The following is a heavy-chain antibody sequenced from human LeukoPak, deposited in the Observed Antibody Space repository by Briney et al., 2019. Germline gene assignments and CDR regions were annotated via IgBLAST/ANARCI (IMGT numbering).Heavy chain of an antibody. J-gene: IGHJ4*02. Sequence: GGSLRLSCAASGFTCSNALMSWVRQAPGKGLEWVGRIKSEIEGGTTDYAAPVKGRFTISRDDSKNTLYLQMNSLKTDDTAVYYCTAGSSRATVVYWGQGTLVTVSS. D-gene: IGHD5-24*01. CDR3: TAGSSRATVVY. CDR2: IKSEIEGGTT. CDR1: GFTCSNAL. V-gene: IGHV3-15*05.